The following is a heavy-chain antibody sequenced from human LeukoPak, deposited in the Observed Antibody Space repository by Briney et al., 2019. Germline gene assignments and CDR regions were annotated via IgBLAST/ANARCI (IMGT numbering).Heavy chain of an antibody. CDR2: IYSGGST. Sequence: PGGSLRLSCAASGFTVSSNYMSWVRQAPGKGLEWVSVIYSGGSTYYADSVKGRFTISRDNAKNSLYLQMNSLRAEDTAVYYCASSLEYSSSFTAVRDDYWGQGTLVTVSS. CDR3: ASSLEYSSSFTAVRDDY. V-gene: IGHV3-53*01. D-gene: IGHD6-6*01. J-gene: IGHJ4*02. CDR1: GFTVSSNY.